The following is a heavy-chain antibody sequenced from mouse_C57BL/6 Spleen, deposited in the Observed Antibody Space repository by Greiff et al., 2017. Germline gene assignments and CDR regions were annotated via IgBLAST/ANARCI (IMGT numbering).Heavy chain of an antibody. Sequence: QVQLQQSGAELARPGASVKLSCKASGYTFTSYGISWVKQRTGQGLEWIGEIYPRSGNTYYNEKFKGKATLTADKSSSTAYMELRSLTSEDSAVYFCARVSSGPYYYAMDYWGQGTSVTVSS. D-gene: IGHD3-2*02. V-gene: IGHV1-81*01. CDR3: ARVSSGPYYYAMDY. J-gene: IGHJ4*01. CDR1: GYTFTSYG. CDR2: IYPRSGNT.